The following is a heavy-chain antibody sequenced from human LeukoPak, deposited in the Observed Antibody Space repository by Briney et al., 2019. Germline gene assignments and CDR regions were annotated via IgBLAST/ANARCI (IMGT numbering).Heavy chain of an antibody. CDR3: ARDHPTSSRYFDWLLHSDAFDI. CDR2: IYTSGST. D-gene: IGHD3-9*01. Sequence: PSETLSLTCTVSGGSISSGSYYWSWIRQPAGKGLEWIGRIYTSGSTNYNPSLKSRVTISVDTSKNQFSLKLSSVTAADTAVYYCARDHPTSSRYFDWLLHSDAFDIWGQGTMVTVSS. J-gene: IGHJ3*02. CDR1: GGSISSGSYY. V-gene: IGHV4-61*02.